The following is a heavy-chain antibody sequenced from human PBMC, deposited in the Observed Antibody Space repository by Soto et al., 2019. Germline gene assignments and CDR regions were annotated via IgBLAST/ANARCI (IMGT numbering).Heavy chain of an antibody. CDR2: ISGSGGST. CDR1: GFTFSSYS. D-gene: IGHD5-18*01. Sequence: GGSLRLSCAAYGFTFSSYSMSWVRQAPGKGLEWVSAISGSGGSTYYADSVKGRFTISRDNSKNTLYLQMNSLRAEDTAVYYCATKHDGLQLWLPSFDYWGQGTLVTVSS. CDR3: ATKHDGLQLWLPSFDY. V-gene: IGHV3-23*01. J-gene: IGHJ4*02.